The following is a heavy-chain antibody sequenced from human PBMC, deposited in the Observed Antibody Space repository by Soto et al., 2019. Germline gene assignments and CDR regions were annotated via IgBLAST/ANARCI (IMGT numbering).Heavy chain of an antibody. CDR1: GGCISSGGYY. D-gene: IGHD3-16*01. J-gene: IGHJ6*02. CDR2: IYYSGST. Sequence: QVQLQESGPGLVKPSQTLSLTCTVSGGCISSGGYYWSWIRQHPGKGLGWIGYIYYSGSTYYNPSLKSRDTISGDPARNQFSLSLSAVTAADTAVYYCAREGDSFAPGMDVWAQGTTVTVSS. V-gene: IGHV4-31*03. CDR3: AREGDSFAPGMDV.